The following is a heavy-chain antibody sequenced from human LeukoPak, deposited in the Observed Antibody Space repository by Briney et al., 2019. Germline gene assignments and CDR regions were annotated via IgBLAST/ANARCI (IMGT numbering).Heavy chain of an antibody. CDR1: GGSFSGYY. Sequence: PSETLSLNCAVYGGSFSGYYWSWIRQPQGKGLEGMREINHRGSTNYSPSLKSRVTISVDTSKNQFSLKLSSVTAADTAVYYCATLRGYSYGLYYFDYWGQGTLVTVSS. D-gene: IGHD5-18*01. J-gene: IGHJ4*02. CDR2: INHRGST. V-gene: IGHV4-34*01. CDR3: ATLRGYSYGLYYFDY.